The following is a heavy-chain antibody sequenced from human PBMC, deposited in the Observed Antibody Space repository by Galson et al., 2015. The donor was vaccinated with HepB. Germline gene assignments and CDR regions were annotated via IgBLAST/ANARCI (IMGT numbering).Heavy chain of an antibody. V-gene: IGHV3-30-3*01. CDR3: ATAISPDIVVVPAALDY. Sequence: SLRLSCAASGFTFSRYGTHWVRQAPGKGLEWVAVISYDGSNIHYANSVKGRFTISRDNSKNTLYLQMNSLRAEDTAVYYCATAISPDIVVVPAALDYWGQGTLVTVSS. D-gene: IGHD2-2*01. CDR1: GFTFSRYG. CDR2: ISYDGSNI. J-gene: IGHJ4*02.